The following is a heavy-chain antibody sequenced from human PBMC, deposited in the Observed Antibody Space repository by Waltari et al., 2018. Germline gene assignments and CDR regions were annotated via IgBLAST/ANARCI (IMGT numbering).Heavy chain of an antibody. V-gene: IGHV7-4-1*02. CDR1: GYTFTSYA. J-gene: IGHJ6*02. CDR2: INTNTGNP. Sequence: QVQLVQSGSELKKPGASVKVSCKSSGYTFTSYALNWVRQAPGQGLEWMGWINTNTGNPTYAQGFTGRFVFSLDTSGSTASLQISSRKAEDTAVYYCASEHSRGMDVWGQGTTVIVSS. CDR3: ASEHSRGMDV.